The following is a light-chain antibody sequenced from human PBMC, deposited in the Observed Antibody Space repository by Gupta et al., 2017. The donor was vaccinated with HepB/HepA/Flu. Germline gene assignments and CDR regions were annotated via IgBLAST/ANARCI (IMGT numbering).Light chain of an antibody. J-gene: IGKJ4*01. Sequence: IVLTQSPATLSLSPGESATLSCRASQSVSIYLAWYQQKPGQAPRLLIYDASNRATGIPARFSGSGSGTDFTLTISSLEPEDFAIYYCQQRGNWPLTFGGGTKVEI. V-gene: IGKV3-11*01. CDR1: QSVSIY. CDR3: QQRGNWPLT. CDR2: DAS.